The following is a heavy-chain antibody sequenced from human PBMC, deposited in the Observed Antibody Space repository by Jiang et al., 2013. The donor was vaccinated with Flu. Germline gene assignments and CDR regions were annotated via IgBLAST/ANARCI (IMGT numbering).Heavy chain of an antibody. V-gene: IGHV1-3*01. CDR3: ALNHNGLSA. Sequence: SGAEVKKPGASVKISCKASGYIFTLYDVYWVRQAPGQRLEWMGWINGGNGNTKYSQNFQGRVTITRDTSASTAYMEVSSLRSEDTAVYYCALNHNGLSAWGQGTLVTVSS. D-gene: IGHD2-8*01. CDR2: INGGNGNT. J-gene: IGHJ5*02. CDR1: GYIFTLYD.